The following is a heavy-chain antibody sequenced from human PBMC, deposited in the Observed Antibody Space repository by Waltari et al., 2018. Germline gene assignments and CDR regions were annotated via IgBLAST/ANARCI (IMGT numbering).Heavy chain of an antibody. J-gene: IGHJ6*02. Sequence: EVQLVQSGAEVKKPGATVKISCKVSGYTFTDYYMHWVQQAPGKGLEWMGLVDPEDGETIYAEKFKGRVTITADTSTDTAYMELSSLRSEDTAVYYCAIGYCSGGSCSSYYYYGMDVWGQGTTVTVSS. CDR1: GYTFTDYY. D-gene: IGHD2-15*01. CDR2: VDPEDGET. V-gene: IGHV1-69-2*01. CDR3: AIGYCSGGSCSSYYYYGMDV.